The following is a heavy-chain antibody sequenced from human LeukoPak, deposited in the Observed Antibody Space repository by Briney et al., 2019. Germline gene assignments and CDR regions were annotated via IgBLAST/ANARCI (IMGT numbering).Heavy chain of an antibody. CDR1: GFSFGSYA. J-gene: IGHJ6*02. V-gene: IGHV3-30-3*01. Sequence: GGSLRLSCAASGFSFGSYAMSWVRQAPGKGLEWVAVISYDGSNKYYADSVKGRFTISRDNSKNTLYLQMNSLRAEDTAVYYCARDRATAINYYYYGMDVWGQGTTVTVSS. CDR2: ISYDGSNK. D-gene: IGHD2-2*02. CDR3: ARDRATAINYYYYGMDV.